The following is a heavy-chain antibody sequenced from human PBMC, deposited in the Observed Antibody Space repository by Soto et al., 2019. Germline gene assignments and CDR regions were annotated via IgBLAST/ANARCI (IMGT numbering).Heavy chain of an antibody. J-gene: IGHJ4*02. D-gene: IGHD5-12*01. Sequence: SETLSLTCTVSGGSISSGGYYWSWIRQHPSKGLEGIVYIYYSGSTYYNSSLKSRVTISVDTSKNQCSLKLSSVTAADTAVYYFARGAGYNSGTIRFDYWGQGTLVTVSS. CDR2: IYYSGST. V-gene: IGHV4-31*03. CDR3: ARGAGYNSGTIRFDY. CDR1: GGSISSGGYY.